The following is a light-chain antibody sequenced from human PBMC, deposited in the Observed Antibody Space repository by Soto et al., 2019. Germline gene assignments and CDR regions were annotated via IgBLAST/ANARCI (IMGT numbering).Light chain of an antibody. CDR1: RSDIGAYNF. J-gene: IGLJ2*01. V-gene: IGLV2-14*03. CDR3: TSWTTSTTMI. Sequence: QSALTQPASVSGPPGQSITISCTGTRSDIGAYNFVSWYQQHPGEVPKLILYDVNVRPSGVSNRFSGAKSGNTASLTISGLQAEDEADYYCTSWTTSTTMIFGGGTKVTVL. CDR2: DVN.